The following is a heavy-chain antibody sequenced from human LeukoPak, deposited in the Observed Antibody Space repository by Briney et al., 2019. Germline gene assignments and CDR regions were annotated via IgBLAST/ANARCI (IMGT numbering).Heavy chain of an antibody. CDR2: IRADGGRT. CDR3: AAWAFYHGLDV. CDR1: GFTFGDYA. D-gene: IGHD2/OR15-2a*01. V-gene: IGHV3-43*02. J-gene: IGHJ6*02. Sequence: TGGSLRLSCAASGFTFGDYAMNWVRQAPGKGLEWVSLIRADGGRTYYADSVNGRFTISRDNSKNSLYLQMNSLRTDDTALYYCAAWAFYHGLDVWGQGSTVTVSS.